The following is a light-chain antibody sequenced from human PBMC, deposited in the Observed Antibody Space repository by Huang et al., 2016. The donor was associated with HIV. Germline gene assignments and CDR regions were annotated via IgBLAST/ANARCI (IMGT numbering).Light chain of an antibody. CDR2: KAS. CDR1: QSISSW. Sequence: DIQMTQSPSTLSASVRDRVTITCRASQSISSWLAWYQQKPGKAPKLLIYKASNLERGVPSRFSGSGSGTEFTLTINSLQPDDFATYYCLQYHNSSRTFGQGTKVEVK. CDR3: LQYHNSSRT. V-gene: IGKV1-5*03. J-gene: IGKJ1*01.